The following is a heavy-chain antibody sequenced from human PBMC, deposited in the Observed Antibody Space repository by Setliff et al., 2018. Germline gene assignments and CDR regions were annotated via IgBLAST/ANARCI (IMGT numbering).Heavy chain of an antibody. CDR1: GFTFNFFW. D-gene: IGHD3-3*01. Sequence: PGGSLRLSCAASGFTFNFFWMSWVRQVPGKGLEWVANINPHASEKYYVDSVKGRFTISRDNAKNSLSLQMNSLRTEDTAVYYCARDVYDFRTGLADPWGQGTLVTVSS. CDR3: ARDVYDFRTGLADP. CDR2: INPHASEK. J-gene: IGHJ5*02. V-gene: IGHV3-7*01.